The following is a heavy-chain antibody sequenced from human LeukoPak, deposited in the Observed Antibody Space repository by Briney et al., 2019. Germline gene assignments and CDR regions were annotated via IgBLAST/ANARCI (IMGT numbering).Heavy chain of an antibody. D-gene: IGHD3-22*01. J-gene: IGHJ4*02. Sequence: SETLSLTCTVSGGSITNYYWTWIRQPPGKGLEWIGYIHYSGSTNYNPSLKSRVTISVDTSKNQFSLKLSSVTAADTAVYYCARGGYYYYFDYWGQGTLVTVSS. V-gene: IGHV4-59*08. CDR3: ARGGYYYYFDY. CDR1: GGSITNYY. CDR2: IHYSGST.